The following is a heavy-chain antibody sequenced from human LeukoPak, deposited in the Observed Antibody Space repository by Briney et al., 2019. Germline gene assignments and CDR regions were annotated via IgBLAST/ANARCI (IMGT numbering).Heavy chain of an antibody. V-gene: IGHV4-59*01. J-gene: IGHJ3*02. CDR3: ARPLYCSSTSCYWAFDI. CDR1: GGSISSYY. Sequence: SETLSLTCTVSGGSISSYYWSWIRQPPGKGLEWIGYIYYSGSTNYNPSLKSRVTISVDTSKNQFSLKLSSVTAADTAVYYCARPLYCSSTSCYWAFDIWGQGTMVTVSS. CDR2: IYYSGST. D-gene: IGHD2-2*01.